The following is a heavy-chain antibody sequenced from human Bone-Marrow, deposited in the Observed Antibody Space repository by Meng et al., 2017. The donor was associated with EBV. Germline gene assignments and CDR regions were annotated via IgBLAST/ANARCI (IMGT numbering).Heavy chain of an antibody. J-gene: IGHJ5*02. D-gene: IGHD3/OR15-3a*01. CDR3: ATGTGYYPYNWFDP. Sequence: VLCADAGGGLVPPGGSLRLSCAASGFTLSSYWMHWVRQAPGKGLVWVSHINNDGSSTNYADSVKGRFTISKDNAKNTLYLQMNSLRAEDTAVYYCATGTGYYPYNWFDPWGQGTLVTVSS. V-gene: IGHV3-74*01. CDR2: INNDGSST. CDR1: GFTLSSYW.